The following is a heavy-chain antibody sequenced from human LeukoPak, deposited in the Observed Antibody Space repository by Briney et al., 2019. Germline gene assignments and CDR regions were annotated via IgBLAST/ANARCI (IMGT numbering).Heavy chain of an antibody. CDR2: IYWNDDK. CDR1: GFSLSTSGVG. D-gene: IGHD2-8*01. Sequence: SGPTLVKPTQTLTLTCTFSGFSLSTSGVGVGWIRQPPGKALEWLALIYWNDDKRYSPSLKSRLTITKDTSKNQMVLTMTNMDPVDTATYYCAHARAIVLMVYAPSYYFDYWGQGTLVTVSS. J-gene: IGHJ4*02. V-gene: IGHV2-5*01. CDR3: AHARAIVLMVYAPSYYFDY.